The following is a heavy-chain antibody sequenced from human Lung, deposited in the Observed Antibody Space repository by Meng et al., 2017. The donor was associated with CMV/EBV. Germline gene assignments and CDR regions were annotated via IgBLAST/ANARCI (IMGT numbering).Heavy chain of an antibody. CDR1: GYSISSGYY. D-gene: IGHD1-26*01. V-gene: IGHV4-38-2*02. Sequence: SEPLSLPCTVPGYSISSGYYWGWIRQPPGKGLEWIGSIYHSVSTYYNPSLKSRVTISVDTSKNQFSLKLSSVTAADTAVYYCARVGWEHVADYWGQGTLVTVSS. CDR2: IYHSVST. CDR3: ARVGWEHVADY. J-gene: IGHJ4*02.